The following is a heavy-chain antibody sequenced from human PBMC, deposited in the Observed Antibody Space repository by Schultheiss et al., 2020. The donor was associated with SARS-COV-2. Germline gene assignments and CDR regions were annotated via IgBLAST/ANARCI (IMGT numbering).Heavy chain of an antibody. CDR3: ARTGTTRYYYYGMDV. D-gene: IGHD1-7*01. J-gene: IGHJ6*02. Sequence: LETLSLTCAVYGGSFSGYYWSWIRQPPGKGLEWIGYIYHSGSTYYNPSLKSRVTISVDTSKNQFSLKLSSVTAADTAVYYCARTGTTRYYYYGMDVWGQGTTVTVSS. V-gene: IGHV4-34*01. CDR1: GGSFSGYY. CDR2: IYHSGST.